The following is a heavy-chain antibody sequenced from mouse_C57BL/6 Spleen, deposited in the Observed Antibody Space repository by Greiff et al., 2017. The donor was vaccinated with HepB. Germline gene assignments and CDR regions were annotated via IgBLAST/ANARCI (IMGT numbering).Heavy chain of an antibody. V-gene: IGHV7-1*01. CDR2: SRNKANDYTT. D-gene: IGHD2-3*01. J-gene: IGHJ2*01. CDR3: ARDAGYGYYDY. CDR1: GFTFSDFY. Sequence: EVKLVESGGGLVQSGRSLRLSCATSGFTFSDFYMEWVRQAPGKGLEWIAASRNKANDYTTEYSASVKGRFIVSRDTSQSILYLQMNALRAEDTAIYYCARDAGYGYYDYWGQGTTLTVSS.